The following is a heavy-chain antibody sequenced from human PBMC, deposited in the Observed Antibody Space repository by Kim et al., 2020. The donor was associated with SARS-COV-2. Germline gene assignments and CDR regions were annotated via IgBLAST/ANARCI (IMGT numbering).Heavy chain of an antibody. CDR2: IYYSGST. V-gene: IGHV4-59*01. D-gene: IGHD6-19*01. Sequence: SETLSLTCTVSGGSISSYYWSWVRQPPGKGLEWIGYIYYSGSTNYNPSLKSRVTISVDTSKIHFSLKLNSVTAADTAVYYCTRGSGWYAYWGQGTLVTVSS. CDR3: TRGSGWYAY. J-gene: IGHJ4*02. CDR1: GGSISSYY.